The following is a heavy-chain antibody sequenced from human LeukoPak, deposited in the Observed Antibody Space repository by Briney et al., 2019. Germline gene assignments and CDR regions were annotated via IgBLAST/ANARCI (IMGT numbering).Heavy chain of an antibody. Sequence: ASVKVSCKASGYTFTGYYMHWVRQAPGQGLEWMGWINPNSGGTNYAQKFQGRVTMTTDTSTSTAYMELRSLRSDDTAVYYCARDPPDSSGNWGQGTLVTVSS. CDR3: ARDPPDSSGN. J-gene: IGHJ4*02. CDR1: GYTFTGYY. D-gene: IGHD3-22*01. V-gene: IGHV1-2*02. CDR2: INPNSGGT.